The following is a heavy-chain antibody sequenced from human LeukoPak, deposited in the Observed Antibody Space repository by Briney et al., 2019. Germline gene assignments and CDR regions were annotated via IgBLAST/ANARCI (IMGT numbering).Heavy chain of an antibody. Sequence: ASVKVSCKASGGTFSSYAISWVRQAPGQGLEWMGGIIPIFGTANYAQKFQGRVTITADESTSTAYMELSSLRSEDTAVYYCARGRARVYYYYYYMDVWGKGTTVTVSS. D-gene: IGHD5-18*01. CDR3: ARGRARVYYYYYYMDV. J-gene: IGHJ6*03. V-gene: IGHV1-69*01. CDR2: IIPIFGTA. CDR1: GGTFSSYA.